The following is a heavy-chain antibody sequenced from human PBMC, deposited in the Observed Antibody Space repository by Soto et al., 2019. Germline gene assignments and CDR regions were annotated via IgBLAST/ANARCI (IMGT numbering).Heavy chain of an antibody. CDR2: IYQSGST. Sequence: AIGSAVHHGSLSRKLTPNCVRQPPGKGLEWIGEIYQSGSTNYNPSLKSRVTMSVDKSKNQFSLELTSVTAADTAVYYCARGLTSNRAVPGSPPPCYWGQG. J-gene: IGHJ4*02. V-gene: IGHV4-4*02. CDR1: HGSLSRKLT. CDR3: ARGLTSNRAVPGSPPPCY. D-gene: IGHD6-19*01.